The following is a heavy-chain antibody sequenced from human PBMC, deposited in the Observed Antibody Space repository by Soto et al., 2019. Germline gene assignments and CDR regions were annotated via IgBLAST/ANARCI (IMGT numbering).Heavy chain of an antibody. CDR2: LNEEGSNQ. J-gene: IGHJ4*02. CDR3: ARHRIAVRSFDY. D-gene: IGHD6-6*01. Sequence: EVYLAESGGGLVQPGGSLRISCAASGFTFSSHWISWVRQAPGKGLEWVANLNEEGSNQYYLDSVKGRFTISRDNAKNSLYLQMNSLRAEDTAVYYCARHRIAVRSFDYWGQGTLVTVSS. V-gene: IGHV3-7*01. CDR1: GFTFSSHW.